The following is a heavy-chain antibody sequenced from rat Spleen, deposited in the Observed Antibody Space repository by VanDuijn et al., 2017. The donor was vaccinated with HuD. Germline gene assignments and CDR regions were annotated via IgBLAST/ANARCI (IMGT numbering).Heavy chain of an antibody. CDR1: GLTFSNYY. J-gene: IGHJ2*01. D-gene: IGHD4-3*01. V-gene: IGHV2-63*01. CDR3: ARYNSGFDY. CDR2: MRFNGDP. Sequence: VQLVESGGGLVQPGGSMKLSCAVSGLTFSNYYMAWVRLGPTAGLEWMGRMRFNGDPSYNSALRSRLSISRDTSKNQVFLEMNSLQTDDTGTYYCARYNSGFDYWGQGVMVTVSS.